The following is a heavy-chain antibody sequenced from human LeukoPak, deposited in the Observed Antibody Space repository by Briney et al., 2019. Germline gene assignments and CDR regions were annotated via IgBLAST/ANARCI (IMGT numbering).Heavy chain of an antibody. D-gene: IGHD3-9*01. CDR2: ISGNGGST. CDR1: GFTFSTYT. V-gene: IGHV3-64*01. J-gene: IGHJ4*02. Sequence: PGGSLRLSCAASGFTFSTYTIHWVRQAPGERLEYVSAISGNGGSTYYANSVKDRFTISRDNSKNTLYLQMNSLRAEDTAVYYCARQTGYYPAVYFDYWGQGTLVTVSS. CDR3: ARQTGYYPAVYFDY.